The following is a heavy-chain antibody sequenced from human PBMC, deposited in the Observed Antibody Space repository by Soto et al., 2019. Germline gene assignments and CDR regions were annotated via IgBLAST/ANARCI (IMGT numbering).Heavy chain of an antibody. Sequence: EVQLLESGGGLVPPGGSLRLSCTASGFSFSVSAMSWVRQAPGKGLEWVSALSLSGDNTYYADSVKGRFTISRDTSKNTLYLQMNSLRAEDTDVYYCAKELRPNDYWGQGTLVIVSS. CDR3: AKELRPNDY. J-gene: IGHJ4*02. CDR2: LSLSGDNT. CDR1: GFSFSVSA. V-gene: IGHV3-23*01.